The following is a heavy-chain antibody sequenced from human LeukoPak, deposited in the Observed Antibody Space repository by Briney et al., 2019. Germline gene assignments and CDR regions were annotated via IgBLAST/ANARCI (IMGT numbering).Heavy chain of an antibody. CDR3: ATYRQVLLPFES. Sequence: GGSLRLSCAASGFTFSTFAMIWVRQPPGKGLEWVSSIFPSGGEIHYADSVRGRFTISRDNSKSTLSLQMNSLRADDTAIYYCATYRQVLLPFESWGQGTLVTVSS. V-gene: IGHV3-23*01. J-gene: IGHJ4*02. CDR1: GFTFSTFA. D-gene: IGHD2-8*02. CDR2: IFPSGGEI.